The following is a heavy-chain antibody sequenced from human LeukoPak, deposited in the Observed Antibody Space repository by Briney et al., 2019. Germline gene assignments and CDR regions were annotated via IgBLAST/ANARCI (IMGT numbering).Heavy chain of an antibody. J-gene: IGHJ6*02. D-gene: IGHD2-2*02. Sequence: GRSLRLSCAASGFTFDDYAMHWVRRAPGKGLEWVSGISWNSGSIGYADSVKGRFTISRDNAKNSLYLQMNSLRAEDTALYYCAKAQNEVPAAIVYGMDVWGQGTTVTVSS. CDR3: AKAQNEVPAAIVYGMDV. CDR1: GFTFDDYA. V-gene: IGHV3-9*01. CDR2: ISWNSGSI.